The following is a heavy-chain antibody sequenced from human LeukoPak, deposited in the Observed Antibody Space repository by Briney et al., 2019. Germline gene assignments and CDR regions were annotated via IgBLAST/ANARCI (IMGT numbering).Heavy chain of an antibody. CDR3: ARGRGTHDSSGIFDY. Sequence: SETLSLTCAVSGGSISSNSYYWGWIRQPRGKGLEWIGSIYYSGSTYYNPSLKSRVTISVDTSKNQFSLKLSSVTAADTAVYYCARGRGTHDSSGIFDYWGQGTLVTVSS. D-gene: IGHD3-22*01. J-gene: IGHJ4*02. CDR2: IYYSGST. V-gene: IGHV4-39*01. CDR1: GGSISSNSYY.